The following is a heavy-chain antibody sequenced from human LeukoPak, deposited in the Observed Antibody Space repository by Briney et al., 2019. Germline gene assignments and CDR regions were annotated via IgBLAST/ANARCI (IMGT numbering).Heavy chain of an antibody. CDR2: IYYSGST. D-gene: IGHD1-1*01. J-gene: IGHJ4*02. Sequence: SETLSLTCTVSGGSISSSSYCWGWIRQPPGKGLEWIGSIYYSGSTYYNPSLKSRVTISVDTSKNQFSLKLSSVTAADTAVYYCARGTLLPNDYWGQGTLVTVSS. CDR3: ARGTLLPNDY. CDR1: GGSISSSSYC. V-gene: IGHV4-39*01.